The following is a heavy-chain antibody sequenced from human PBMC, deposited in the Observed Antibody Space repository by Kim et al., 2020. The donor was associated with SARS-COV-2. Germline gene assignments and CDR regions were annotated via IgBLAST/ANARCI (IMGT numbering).Heavy chain of an antibody. J-gene: IGHJ3*02. Sequence: GESLKISCKGSGYSFTSYWIGWVRQMPGKGLEWMGIIYPGDSDTRYSPSFQGQVTISADKSISTAYLQWSSLKASDTAMYYCARGGEYYYDSSGYPRSLNAFDIRGRGTMVTVSS. CDR1: GYSFTSYW. D-gene: IGHD3-22*01. V-gene: IGHV5-51*01. CDR3: ARGGEYYYDSSGYPRSLNAFDI. CDR2: IYPGDSDT.